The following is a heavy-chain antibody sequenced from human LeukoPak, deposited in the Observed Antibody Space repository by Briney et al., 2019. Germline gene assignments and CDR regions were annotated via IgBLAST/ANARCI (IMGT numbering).Heavy chain of an antibody. Sequence: GGSLRLSCAASGFTFSSYSMNWVRQAPGKGLEWVSYISSSSSTIYYADSVKGRFTISRDNAKNSLYLQMNSLRAEDTAVYYCARDSGTTVRHWGQGTLVTVSS. J-gene: IGHJ4*02. D-gene: IGHD4-17*01. CDR3: ARDSGTTVRH. CDR1: GFTFSSYS. V-gene: IGHV3-48*01. CDR2: ISSSSSTI.